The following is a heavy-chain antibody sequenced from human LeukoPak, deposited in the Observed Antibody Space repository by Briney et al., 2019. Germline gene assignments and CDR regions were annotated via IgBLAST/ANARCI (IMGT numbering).Heavy chain of an antibody. CDR2: ISGSGGST. J-gene: IGHJ4*02. V-gene: IGHV3-23*01. D-gene: IGHD3-22*01. Sequence: GGSLRLSCAASGFTFSSYAMSWVRQAPGKGLEWVSAISGSGGSTYYADSVKGRFTVSRDNSKNTLYLQMNSLRAEDTAVYYCAKDDPYYYDSSGYYKYWGQGTLVTVSS. CDR1: GFTFSSYA. CDR3: AKDDPYYYDSSGYYKY.